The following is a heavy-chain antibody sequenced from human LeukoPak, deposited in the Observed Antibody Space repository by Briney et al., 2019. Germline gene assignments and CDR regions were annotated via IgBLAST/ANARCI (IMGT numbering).Heavy chain of an antibody. Sequence: GGSLRLSCAVSGFAFGSEAMSWVRQSPARGLEWVASISPGGGTTYYADYVKGRFTISRDNAKNSLYLQMNSLRAEDTAVYYCARDGRPHYGDYAGSRVNYYGMDVWGQGTTVTVSS. CDR3: ARDGRPHYGDYAGSRVNYYGMDV. D-gene: IGHD4-17*01. CDR1: GFAFGSEA. J-gene: IGHJ6*02. V-gene: IGHV3-23*01. CDR2: ISPGGGTT.